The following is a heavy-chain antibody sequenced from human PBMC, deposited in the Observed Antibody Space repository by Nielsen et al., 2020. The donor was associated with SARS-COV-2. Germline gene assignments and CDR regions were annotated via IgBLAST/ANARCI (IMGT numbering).Heavy chain of an antibody. CDR2: ISYDGSNK. V-gene: IGHV3-30-3*01. D-gene: IGHD4-23*01. CDR1: GFTFSSYA. Sequence: LSLTCAASGFTFSSYAMHWVRQAPGKGLEWVAVISYDGSNKYYADSVKGRFTISRDNSKNTLYLQMNSLRAEDTAVYYWAKDLSPILRWPTDYWGQGTLVTVSS. J-gene: IGHJ4*02. CDR3: AKDLSPILRWPTDY.